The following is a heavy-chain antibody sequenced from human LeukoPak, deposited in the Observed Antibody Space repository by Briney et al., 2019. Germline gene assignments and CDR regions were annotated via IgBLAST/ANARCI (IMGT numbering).Heavy chain of an antibody. D-gene: IGHD4-17*01. CDR3: AAMNTLTMYSYFFDS. CDR1: GDSMSDYF. Sequence: PSETLSLTCTVSGDSMSDYFWTWIRQPPGEGLEWIGYAADSGSTNYNPSLKSRVTISVDSSTNHFSLRLTSVTAADTAIYYCAAMNTLTMYSYFFDSWGQGTLLTVSS. J-gene: IGHJ4*02. CDR2: AADSGST. V-gene: IGHV4-59*01.